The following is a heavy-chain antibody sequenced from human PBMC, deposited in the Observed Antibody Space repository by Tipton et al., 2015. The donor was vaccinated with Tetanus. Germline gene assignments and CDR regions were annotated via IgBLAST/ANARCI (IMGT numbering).Heavy chain of an antibody. J-gene: IGHJ3*02. CDR1: GFTFDDYA. CDR2: ISWNSGSI. CDR3: AKSSGGSYFHGDAFDI. Sequence: SLRLSCAASGFTFDDYAMHWVRQAPGKGLEWVSGISWNSGSIGYADSVKGRSTISRDNAKNSLYLQMNSLRAEDTALYYCAKSSGGSYFHGDAFDIWGQGTMVTVSS. V-gene: IGHV3-9*01. D-gene: IGHD1-26*01.